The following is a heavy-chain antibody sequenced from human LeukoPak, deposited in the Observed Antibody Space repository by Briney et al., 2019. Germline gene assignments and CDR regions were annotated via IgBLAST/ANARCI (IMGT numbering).Heavy chain of an antibody. CDR1: GGTFSSYA. D-gene: IGHD5-18*01. CDR2: IIPIFGTA. CDR3: AREDTAMVIPFDY. Sequence: SVKVSCKASGGTFSSYAISWVRQAPGQGLEWMGGIIPIFGTANYAQKFQGRVTITADESTSTAYMELSSLRSEDTAVYYCAREDTAMVIPFDYWGQGTLVTVSS. V-gene: IGHV1-69*13. J-gene: IGHJ4*02.